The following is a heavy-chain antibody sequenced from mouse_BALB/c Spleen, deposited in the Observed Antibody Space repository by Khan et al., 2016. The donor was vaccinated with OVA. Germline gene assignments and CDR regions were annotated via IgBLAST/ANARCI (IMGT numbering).Heavy chain of an antibody. J-gene: IGHJ4*01. CDR2: INPNNGGS. CDR3: TIGNYPYYAMDY. Sequence: QVQLQQSGAELVKPGASVKLSCKASGYTFTRYWMHWVKLRPGQGFEWIGEINPNNGGSNYNEKFKRKTTLTVDKSSSTAYMQLSSLTSEDSAVYYCTIGNYPYYAMDYWGQGTSVTVSS. V-gene: IGHV1S81*02. CDR1: GYTFTRYW. D-gene: IGHD2-1*01.